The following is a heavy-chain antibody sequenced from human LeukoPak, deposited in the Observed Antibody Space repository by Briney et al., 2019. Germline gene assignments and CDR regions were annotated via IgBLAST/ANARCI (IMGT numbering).Heavy chain of an antibody. V-gene: IGHV4-39*01. CDR1: GGSISSSSYY. CDR2: IYYSGST. CDR3: AKIMVRGAIRYFDY. Sequence: SETLSLTCTVSGGSISSSSYYWGWIRQPPGKGLEWIRSIYYSGSTYYNPSLKSRVTISVDTSKNQFSLKLSSVTAADTAVYYCAKIMVRGAIRYFDYWGQGTLVTVSS. J-gene: IGHJ4*02. D-gene: IGHD3-10*01.